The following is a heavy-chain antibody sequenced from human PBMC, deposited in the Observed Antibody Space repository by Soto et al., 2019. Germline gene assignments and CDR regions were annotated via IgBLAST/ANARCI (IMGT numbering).Heavy chain of an antibody. Sequence: SETLSLTCAVSVGPFTSNNWWTCVRQPPGQGLEWIGEIYRTGSTNYNPSLKSRVTISLDKSENQFSLKVTSLTAADTAVYYCASRDPGTSVDYWGQGTLVSVSS. CDR1: VGPFTSNNW. CDR3: ASRDPGTSVDY. V-gene: IGHV4-4*02. D-gene: IGHD1-7*01. J-gene: IGHJ4*02. CDR2: IYRTGST.